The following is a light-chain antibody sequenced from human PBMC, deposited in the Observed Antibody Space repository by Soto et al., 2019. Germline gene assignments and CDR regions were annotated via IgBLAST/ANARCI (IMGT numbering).Light chain of an antibody. CDR1: SSDIDAYNY. CDR2: DVS. J-gene: IGLJ1*01. Sequence: QSALTQPASVSGSPGQSITISCTGTSSDIDAYNYVSWYQQHPGKAPKLMIYDVSNRPSGISNRFSGSKSGNTASLTISGLQAEDEADYYCGSYTNSSNYVFGTATKVTV. V-gene: IGLV2-14*01. CDR3: GSYTNSSNYV.